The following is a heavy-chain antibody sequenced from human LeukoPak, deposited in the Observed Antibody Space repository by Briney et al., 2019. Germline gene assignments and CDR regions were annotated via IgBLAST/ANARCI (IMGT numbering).Heavy chain of an antibody. CDR2: ISSNGGST. CDR1: GFTLSSYA. J-gene: IGHJ3*02. D-gene: IGHD3-16*01. V-gene: IGHV3-64*01. CDR3: AREGFDYDHDAFDI. Sequence: TGGSLRLSCAASGFTLSSYAMHWVRQAPGKGLEYVSAISSNGGSTYYANSVKGRFTISRDNSKNTLYLQMGSLRAEDMAVYYCAREGFDYDHDAFDIWGQGTMVTVSS.